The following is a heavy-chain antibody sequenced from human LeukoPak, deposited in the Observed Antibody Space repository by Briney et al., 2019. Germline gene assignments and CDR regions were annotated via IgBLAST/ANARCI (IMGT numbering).Heavy chain of an antibody. J-gene: IGHJ4*02. D-gene: IGHD3-22*01. CDR1: GFTFSSYA. Sequence: GGSLRLSCAASGFTFSSYAMSWVRQAPGKGLEWVSAISGSGGSTYYADSVKGRFTISGDNSKNTLYLQMNSLRAEDTAVYYCAAHRITMIVVAKYYFDYWGQGTLVTVSS. CDR3: AAHRITMIVVAKYYFDY. V-gene: IGHV3-23*01. CDR2: ISGSGGST.